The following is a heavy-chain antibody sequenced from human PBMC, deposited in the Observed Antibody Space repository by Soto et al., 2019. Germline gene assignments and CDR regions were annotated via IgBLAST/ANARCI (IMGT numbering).Heavy chain of an antibody. Sequence: ESGPTLVNPTQTLTLTCTFSGFSFTTAGVAVGWIRQTPGGALEWLTLIYYNDDRRFSPSLKTRLTITGDTFKNQVVLSLTNVDPGYTATYFCAHSDGGYEIIYFDFWGQGIPVTVSS. D-gene: IGHD5-12*01. CDR1: GFSFTTAGVA. CDR2: IYYNDDR. V-gene: IGHV2-5*01. J-gene: IGHJ4*02. CDR3: AHSDGGYEIIYFDF.